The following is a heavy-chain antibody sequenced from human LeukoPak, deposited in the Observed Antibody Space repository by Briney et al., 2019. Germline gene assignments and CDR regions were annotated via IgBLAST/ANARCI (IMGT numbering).Heavy chain of an antibody. CDR1: DGSFSDYY. D-gene: IGHD5-24*01. Sequence: SETLSLTCAVFDGSFSDYYWSWVRQPPGKGLEWIGEINYSGRTNYYPSLTSRATLSIDTSKNQFSLKLSSVTAADTAVYYCAREEEMARDFDYWGQGTLVTVSS. J-gene: IGHJ4*02. CDR2: INYSGRT. V-gene: IGHV4-34*01. CDR3: AREEEMARDFDY.